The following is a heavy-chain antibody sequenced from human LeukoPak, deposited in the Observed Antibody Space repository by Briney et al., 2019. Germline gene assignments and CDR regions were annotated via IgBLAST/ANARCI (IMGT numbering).Heavy chain of an antibody. CDR3: ARWGPVTTTSRVYDYYGMDV. V-gene: IGHV1-18*01. J-gene: IGHJ6*02. Sequence: ASVRASCKASGYTFFSYGITWVRQAPGQGLEWMGWISTYNGNTNYAQKLQDRVTMTRVTSTSTVYMELRNLRSDDTAMYYCARWGPVTTTSRVYDYYGMDVWGQGTTVTVSS. CDR2: ISTYNGNT. CDR1: GYTFFSYG. D-gene: IGHD4-17*01.